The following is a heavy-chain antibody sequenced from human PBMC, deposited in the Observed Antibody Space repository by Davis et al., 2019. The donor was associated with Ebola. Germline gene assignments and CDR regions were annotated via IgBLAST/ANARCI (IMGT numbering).Heavy chain of an antibody. D-gene: IGHD5-18*01. CDR3: ASKTPQRGGYSYGWTYYYYYGMDV. V-gene: IGHV1-8*01. Sequence: ASVKVSCKASGYTFTSYDINWVRQATGQGLEWMGWMNPNSGNTGYAQKFQGRVTMTRNTSISTAYMELSSLRSEDTAVYYCASKTPQRGGYSYGWTYYYYYGMDVWGQGTTVTVSS. CDR1: GYTFTSYD. J-gene: IGHJ6*02. CDR2: MNPNSGNT.